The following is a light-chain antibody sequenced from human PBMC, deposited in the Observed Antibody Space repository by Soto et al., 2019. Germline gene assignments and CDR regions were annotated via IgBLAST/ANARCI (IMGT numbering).Light chain of an antibody. CDR3: AAWDDSLSGRGV. CDR2: RNN. Sequence: QSALTQPPSASGTPGQRVTISCSGSSSNIGSNYVYWYQQLPGPAPKLLIYRNNQRPSGVPDRFSGSKSCTSASLAISGLRSEDEADYYCAAWDDSLSGRGVFGGGTKLTVL. V-gene: IGLV1-47*01. J-gene: IGLJ2*01. CDR1: SSNIGSNY.